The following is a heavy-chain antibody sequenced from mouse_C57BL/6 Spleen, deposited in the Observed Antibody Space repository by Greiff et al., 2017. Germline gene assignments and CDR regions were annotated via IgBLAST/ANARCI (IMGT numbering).Heavy chain of an antibody. V-gene: IGHV14-4*01. CDR2: IDPENGDT. Sequence: VQLQQSGAELVRPGASVKLSCTASGFNIKDDYMHWVKQRPEQGLEWIGWIDPENGDTEYASKFQGKATITADTSSTTAYLQLSSLTSEDTAVYYCTGGYYGNWYFDVWGTGTTVTVSS. J-gene: IGHJ1*03. CDR1: GFNIKDDY. CDR3: TGGYYGNWYFDV. D-gene: IGHD1-1*02.